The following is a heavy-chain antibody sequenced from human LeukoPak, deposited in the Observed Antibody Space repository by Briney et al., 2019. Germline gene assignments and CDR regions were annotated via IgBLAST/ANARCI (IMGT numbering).Heavy chain of an antibody. V-gene: IGHV3-21*01. CDR3: ARTIEMATISYFDY. CDR1: GFTFSSYS. J-gene: IGHJ4*02. CDR2: ISSSSSYI. D-gene: IGHD5-24*01. Sequence: GGSLRLSCAASGFTFSSYSMNWVRQAPGKGLEWVSSISSSSSYIYYADSVKGRFAISRDNAKNSLYLQMNSLRAGDTAVYYCARTIEMATISYFDYWGQGTLVTVSS.